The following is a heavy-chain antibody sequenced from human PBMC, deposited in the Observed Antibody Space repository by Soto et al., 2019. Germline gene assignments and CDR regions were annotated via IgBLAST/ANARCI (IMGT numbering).Heavy chain of an antibody. CDR3: ARTRPEPNGDYFQY. V-gene: IGHV1-69*02. CDR2: IIPILGIA. Sequence: QVQLVQSGAEVKKPGSSVKVSCKASGGTFSSYTISWVRQAPGQGLEWMGRIIPILGIANYAQKFQGRVTITADKSTSTAYMELSSLRSKDTPGYYCARTRPEPNGDYFQYWGQGTLVTVSS. CDR1: GGTFSSYT. J-gene: IGHJ1*01.